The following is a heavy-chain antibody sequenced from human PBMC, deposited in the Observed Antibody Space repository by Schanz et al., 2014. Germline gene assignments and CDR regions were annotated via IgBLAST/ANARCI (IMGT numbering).Heavy chain of an antibody. Sequence: QVQLQESGPGLVKPSETLSLTCTVSGGSIRGYYCSWIRQPPGKGLEWIGYVHSSGSTNYNSSLKSRVTISVHASKHQFPLKWSSVPAADTAVYYCARHLPGGYNNHGWFDPWGQGTLVTVSS. CDR1: GGSIRGYY. CDR3: ARHLPGGYNNHGWFDP. V-gene: IGHV4-59*08. CDR2: VHSSGST. J-gene: IGHJ5*02. D-gene: IGHD4-4*01.